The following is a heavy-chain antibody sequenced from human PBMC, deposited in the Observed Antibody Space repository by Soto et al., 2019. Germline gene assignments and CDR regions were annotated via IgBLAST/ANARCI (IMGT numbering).Heavy chain of an antibody. CDR3: SRGPNWGDRLDS. D-gene: IGHD3-10*01. CDR2: LIPLFGTT. J-gene: IGHJ4*02. V-gene: IGHV1-69*06. CDR1: GGTFSGHA. Sequence: QVQLVQSGAEVKKPGSSVKVSCEASGGTFSGHAISWVRQAPGQGPEWMGGLIPLFGTTQHAQNYQVRLTITAEKYASTAYLELTSLRFEDTASYYWSRGPNWGDRLDSRGQGSLVTVS.